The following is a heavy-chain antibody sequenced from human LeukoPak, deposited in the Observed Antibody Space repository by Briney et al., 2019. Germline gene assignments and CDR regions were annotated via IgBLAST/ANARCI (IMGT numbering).Heavy chain of an antibody. CDR1: GFTFSSYG. Sequence: GRSLRLSCAASGFTFSSYGMHWVRQAPGKGLEWVAVISYDGSNKYYADSVKGRFTISRDNSKNTLYLQMNSLRAEDTAVYYCAKDRPGSARSGLGIPDYWGQGTLVTVSS. V-gene: IGHV3-30*18. J-gene: IGHJ4*02. D-gene: IGHD3-3*01. CDR2: ISYDGSNK. CDR3: AKDRPGSARSGLGIPDY.